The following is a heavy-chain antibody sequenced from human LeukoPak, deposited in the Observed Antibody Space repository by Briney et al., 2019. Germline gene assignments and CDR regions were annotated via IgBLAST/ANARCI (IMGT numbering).Heavy chain of an antibody. CDR1: GGTFSSYA. D-gene: IGHD3-10*01. Sequence: SVKVSCKASGGTFSSYAISWVRQAPGQGREWMGGIIPIFGTANYAQKCQGRVTITADDYTSTAYTELSSLRSDDTAVYYCARDLGGSGSYHNYFDYWGQGPLLTVPS. CDR2: IIPIFGTA. J-gene: IGHJ4*02. V-gene: IGHV1-69*13. CDR3: ARDLGGSGSYHNYFDY.